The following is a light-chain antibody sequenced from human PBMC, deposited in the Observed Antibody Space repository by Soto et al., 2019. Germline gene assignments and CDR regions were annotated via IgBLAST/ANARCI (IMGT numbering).Light chain of an antibody. CDR3: AAWDDSLNGYV. CDR1: SSNIGSNT. Sequence: QSVLTQPPSASGAPGQRVTISCSGSSSNIGSNTVNWYQQLPGTAPKLLIYKNNQRPSGVPDRFSGSKSGTSASLAISVLQSDDGADYYCAAWDDSLNGYVFGNGTKLTVL. J-gene: IGLJ1*01. V-gene: IGLV1-44*01. CDR2: KNN.